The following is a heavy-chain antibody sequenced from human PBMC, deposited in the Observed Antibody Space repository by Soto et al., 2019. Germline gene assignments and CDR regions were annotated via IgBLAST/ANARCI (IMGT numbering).Heavy chain of an antibody. D-gene: IGHD3-22*01. V-gene: IGHV3-53*01. CDR2: VYSGGTT. CDR1: GFAVSNNY. CDR3: ARAGSPFDSDSSRYWAFLL. J-gene: IGHJ4*02. Sequence: GGSLRLSCVASGFAVSNNYMNRVRQAPGKGLEWVSVVYSGGTTYYADSVRGRFTVSRDDSKNTLFLQMSSLRAEDTAVYYCARAGSPFDSDSSRYWAFLLWGQGTLVTVSS.